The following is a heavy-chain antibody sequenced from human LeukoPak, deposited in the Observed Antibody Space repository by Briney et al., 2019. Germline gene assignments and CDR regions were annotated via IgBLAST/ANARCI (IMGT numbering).Heavy chain of an antibody. CDR1: GGTFSSYA. D-gene: IGHD5-24*01. V-gene: IGHV1-69*05. Sequence: GSSAKVSCKASGGTFSSYAISWVRQAPGQGLEWMGGIIPIFGTANYAQKFQGRVTITTDESTSTAYMELSSLRSEDTAVYYCARGNRDGYNFWGGYYYMDVWGKGTTVTVSS. CDR2: IIPIFGTA. CDR3: ARGNRDGYNFWGGYYYMDV. J-gene: IGHJ6*03.